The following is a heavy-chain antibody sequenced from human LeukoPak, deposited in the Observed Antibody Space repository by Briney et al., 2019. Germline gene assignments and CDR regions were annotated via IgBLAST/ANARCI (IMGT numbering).Heavy chain of an antibody. V-gene: IGHV1-2*02. CDR1: GYTFIDYY. CDR2: INPNSGVA. D-gene: IGHD2-2*01. Sequence: GASVKVSCKASGYTFIDYYIHWVRQAPGQGLEWMGWINPNSGVARYSQRFQGRVALTRDTSINTAYMEVRSLTSDDTAVYYCARESACGTTNCLAPADWLDPWGQGTLVIVSS. CDR3: ARESACGTTNCLAPADWLDP. J-gene: IGHJ5*02.